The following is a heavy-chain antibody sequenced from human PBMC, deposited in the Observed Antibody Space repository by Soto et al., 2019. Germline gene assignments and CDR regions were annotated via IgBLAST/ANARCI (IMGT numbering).Heavy chain of an antibody. D-gene: IGHD3-10*01. CDR3: AREGYYFGSGNYSPPRYYGMDV. CDR2: ISDYNGNT. J-gene: IGHJ6*02. Sequence: ASVKVSCKASGYTFSSYGLSWVRQAPGQGLEWMGWISDYNGNTHYAQKFQGRVIMTTDTSTRTAYMELRSLRSDDTAVYFCAREGYYFGSGNYSPPRYYGMDVWGQGTTVTVSS. V-gene: IGHV1-18*01. CDR1: GYTFSSYG.